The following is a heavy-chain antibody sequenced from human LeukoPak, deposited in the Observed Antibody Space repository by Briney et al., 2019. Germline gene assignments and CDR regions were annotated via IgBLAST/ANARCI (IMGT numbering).Heavy chain of an antibody. CDR3: AKDLMSIKALIPWDY. D-gene: IGHD2-21*01. J-gene: IGHJ4*02. CDR1: GFTFTSFG. CDR2: IRNDGDVI. Sequence: GGSLRLPCAASGFTFTSFGMHWVRQAPGKGLEWVAFIRNDGDVIYYAESVKGRFTISRDNSKNTVYLQLNSLRAEDTAVYYCAKDLMSIKALIPWDYWGQGTLVTVSP. V-gene: IGHV3-30*02.